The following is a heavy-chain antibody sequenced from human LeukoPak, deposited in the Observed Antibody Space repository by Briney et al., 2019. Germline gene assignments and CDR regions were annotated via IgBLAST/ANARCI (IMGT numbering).Heavy chain of an antibody. CDR2: IKQDGSEK. CDR3: AREPPFGPAAISFDY. CDR1: GFPFISYW. Sequence: PGGSLSLSCAASGFPFISYWMSWVRQAPGTWLEWVANIKQDGSEKYYVDSVKGRFTISRDNAKNSLYLQMNSLRAEDTAVYYCAREPPFGPAAISFDYWGQGTLVTVSS. V-gene: IGHV3-7*03. D-gene: IGHD2-2*02. J-gene: IGHJ4*02.